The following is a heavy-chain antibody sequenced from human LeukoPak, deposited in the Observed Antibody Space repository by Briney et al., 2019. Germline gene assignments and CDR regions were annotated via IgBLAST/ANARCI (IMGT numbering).Heavy chain of an antibody. V-gene: IGHV1-69*13. CDR3: AKDPGSSGTANWFDP. CDR1: GGTFSSYA. CDR2: IIPIFGTA. J-gene: IGHJ5*02. D-gene: IGHD6-19*01. Sequence: SVKVSCKASGGTFSSYAISWVRQAPGQGLEWMGGIIPIFGTANYAQKFQGRVTITADESTSTAYMELSSLRSEDTAVYYCAKDPGSSGTANWFDPWGQGTLVTVSS.